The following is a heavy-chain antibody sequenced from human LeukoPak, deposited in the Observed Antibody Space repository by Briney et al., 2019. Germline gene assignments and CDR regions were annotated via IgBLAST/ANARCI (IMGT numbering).Heavy chain of an antibody. D-gene: IGHD3-16*02. Sequence: SETLSLTCTVSGGSISSYYWSWIRQPAGKGLEWIGRIYTSGSTNYNPSLKSRATMSVDTSKNQFSLKLSSVTAADTAVYYCALLYDYVWGSYLDYWGQGTLVTVSS. J-gene: IGHJ4*02. CDR1: GGSISSYY. CDR2: IYTSGST. V-gene: IGHV4-4*07. CDR3: ALLYDYVWGSYLDY.